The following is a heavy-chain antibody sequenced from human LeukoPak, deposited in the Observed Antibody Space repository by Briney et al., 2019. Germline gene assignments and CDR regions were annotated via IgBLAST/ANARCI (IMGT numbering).Heavy chain of an antibody. J-gene: IGHJ4*02. CDR3: AKERSPVTDPYFDY. CDR2: ISGSGGSI. V-gene: IGHV3-23*01. D-gene: IGHD4-11*01. Sequence: GGSLRLSCAASGFIFSSYAMSWVRQAPGKGLEWVSAISGSGGSIYYADSVRGRFTISRDNSKNTLYLQMNSLRAEDTAVYYCAKERSPVTDPYFDYWGQGTLVTVSS. CDR1: GFIFSSYA.